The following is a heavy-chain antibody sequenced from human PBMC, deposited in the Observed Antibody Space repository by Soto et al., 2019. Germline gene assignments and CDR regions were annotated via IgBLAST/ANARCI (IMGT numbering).Heavy chain of an antibody. V-gene: IGHV1-8*01. J-gene: IGHJ4*02. CDR3: ARRPRNWGFDY. D-gene: IGHD7-27*01. CDR1: GDTFTSYD. Sequence: QVQLVQSGAEVKKPGASVKVSCKASGDTFTSYDINWVRQATGQGFEWMGWMNPNSGNTGYAQKFQGRVTITRDTDITTAYLERSSLTSEDTAVYFCARRPRNWGFDYLGQGTLVTVSS. CDR2: MNPNSGNT.